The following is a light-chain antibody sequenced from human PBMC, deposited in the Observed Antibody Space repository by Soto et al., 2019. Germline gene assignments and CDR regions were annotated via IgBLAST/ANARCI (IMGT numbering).Light chain of an antibody. J-gene: IGLJ2*01. CDR2: LDSDGSH. CDR3: QTWGTGIHVV. V-gene: IGLV4-69*01. Sequence: QLVLTQSPSASASLGASVKLTCTLSSGHSSYAIAWHQQQPEKGPRYLKKLDSDGSHTKGDAIPDRFSGSSSGAERYLTIYSLQSEDEADYYCQTWGTGIHVVFGGGTKLTVL. CDR1: SGHSSYA.